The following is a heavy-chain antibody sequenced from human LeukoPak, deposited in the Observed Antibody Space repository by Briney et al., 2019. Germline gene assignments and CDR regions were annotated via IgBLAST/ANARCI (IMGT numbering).Heavy chain of an antibody. CDR2: IRSKAYGGTT. Sequence: GGSLRLSCTASGFTFGDYAMSWVRQAPGKGLEWVGFIRSKAYGGTTEYAASVKGRFTISRDDSKSIAYLQMNSLKTEDTAVYYCTRGPIFGVVDDAFDIWGRGTMVTVSS. CDR3: TRGPIFGVVDDAFDI. V-gene: IGHV3-49*04. CDR1: GFTFGDYA. J-gene: IGHJ3*02. D-gene: IGHD3-3*01.